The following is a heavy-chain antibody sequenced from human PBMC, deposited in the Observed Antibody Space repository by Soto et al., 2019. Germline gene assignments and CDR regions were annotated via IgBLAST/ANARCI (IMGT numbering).Heavy chain of an antibody. Sequence: QVQLVQSGAEVKKPGSSVKVYCKASGGTFSSYAISWVRQAPGQGLEWMGGIIPIFGTANYAQKFQGRVTITADESTSTAYMELSSLRSEDTAVYYCARAYPSGYDYASGWLDPWGQGTLVTVSS. J-gene: IGHJ5*02. D-gene: IGHD5-12*01. CDR2: IIPIFGTA. CDR1: GGTFSSYA. CDR3: ARAYPSGYDYASGWLDP. V-gene: IGHV1-69*01.